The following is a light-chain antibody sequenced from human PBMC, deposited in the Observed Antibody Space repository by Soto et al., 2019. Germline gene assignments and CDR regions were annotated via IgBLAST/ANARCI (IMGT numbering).Light chain of an antibody. CDR2: DVS. Sequence: QSALTQPACVSGSPGQSITVSCTGTSSDIGTYNFVSWYQQHPGKAPRLMIYDVSNRPSGVSNRFSGSKSGNTASLTISGLQAEDEADYYCFSYTSSVTLHVFGTGTKLTVL. J-gene: IGLJ1*01. CDR3: FSYTSSVTLHV. V-gene: IGLV2-14*03. CDR1: SSDIGTYNF.